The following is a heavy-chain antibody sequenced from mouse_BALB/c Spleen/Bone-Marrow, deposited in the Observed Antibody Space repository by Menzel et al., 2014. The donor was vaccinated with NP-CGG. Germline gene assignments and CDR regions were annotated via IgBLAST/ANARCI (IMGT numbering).Heavy chain of an antibody. CDR2: VTNSGSSN. CDR1: GLSFNNYV. J-gene: IGHJ4*01. Sequence: EVKLQESGGVLVKPGGSLKLSCAASGLSFNNYVMSWVRQTPEKRLEWVATVTNSGSSNYYRDNVKGRFTISRDNANNTLYLKMNSLRSEDTAIYYCARREGYGMDCWGQGTSVTVSS. CDR3: ARREGYGMDC. V-gene: IGHV5-9-1*01.